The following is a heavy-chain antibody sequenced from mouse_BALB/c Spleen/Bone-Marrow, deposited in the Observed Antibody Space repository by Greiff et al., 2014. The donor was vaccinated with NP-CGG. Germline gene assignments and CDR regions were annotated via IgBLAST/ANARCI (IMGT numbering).Heavy chain of an antibody. CDR1: GFTFSNYG. J-gene: IGHJ2*01. CDR2: INSDGGST. D-gene: IGHD2-1*01. CDR3: VRGNYGNYVDYFDF. Sequence: EVMLVESGGGLVQPGGSLKLSCAAPGFTFSNYGMSWVRQTPDKRLELVATINSDGGSTYYPDSVKGRFTIYRDTAKNTLYLQMSSLKSEETAMYYCVRGNYGNYVDYFDFWGQGTTLIVSS. V-gene: IGHV5-6-3*01.